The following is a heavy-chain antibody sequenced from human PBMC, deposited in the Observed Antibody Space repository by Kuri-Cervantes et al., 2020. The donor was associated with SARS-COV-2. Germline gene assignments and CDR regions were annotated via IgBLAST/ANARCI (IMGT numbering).Heavy chain of an antibody. CDR1: GGTINTNTNY. V-gene: IGHV4-39*01. Sequence: SETLSLTCSVSGGTINTNTNYWAWRRQTPGKGLEWSGSIYYLGNAYYNPSLQSRVTISLDSSNNQFSLRLSSVTAADTAIYFCAKHVPQLYHDFWRGTNWFDPWGQGTLVTVSS. CDR3: AKHVPQLYHDFWRGTNWFDP. J-gene: IGHJ5*02. CDR2: IYYLGNA. D-gene: IGHD3-3*01.